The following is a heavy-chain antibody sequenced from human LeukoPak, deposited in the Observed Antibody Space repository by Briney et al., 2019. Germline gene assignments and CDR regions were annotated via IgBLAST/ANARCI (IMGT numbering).Heavy chain of an antibody. CDR2: ISSSGSTI. J-gene: IGHJ4*02. CDR1: GFTFSSYS. D-gene: IGHD2-15*01. V-gene: IGHV3-48*04. CDR3: ARDLSLYCSGGSCYSLDY. Sequence: GGSLRLSCTASGFTFSSYSMNWVRQAPGKGLEWVSYISSSGSTIYYADSVKGRFTISRDNAKNSLYLQMNSLRAEDTAVYYCARDLSLYCSGGSCYSLDYWGQGTLVTVSS.